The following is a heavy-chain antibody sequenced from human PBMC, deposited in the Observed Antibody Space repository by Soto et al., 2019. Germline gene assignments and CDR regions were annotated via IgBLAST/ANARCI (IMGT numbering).Heavy chain of an antibody. CDR2: ISSDGSDK. CDR1: GFTFNNYG. J-gene: IGHJ3*01. D-gene: IGHD6-13*01. CDR3: AKDQGIAASHGID. V-gene: IGHV3-30*18. Sequence: QVQLVESGGGVVQPGTSLRLSCAASGFTFNNYGIHWVRQAPGTGLEWVAAISSDGSDKYYADSVKCRLTISRDNSKNTVYLQMHSLRAEDTAVYYCAKDQGIAASHGIDWGQGTMVTVSS.